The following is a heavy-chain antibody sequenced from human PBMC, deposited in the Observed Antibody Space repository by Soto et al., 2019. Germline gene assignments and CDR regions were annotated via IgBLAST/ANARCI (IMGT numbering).Heavy chain of an antibody. D-gene: IGHD2-21*02. Sequence: TGGSLRLSRSASGVTFSSYAMHWVRQAPGKGLEYVSAISSNGGSTYYADSVKGRFTISRDNSKNTLYLQMSSLRAEDTAVYYCVKKDCGGDWAVYYYYGMDVWGQGTTVTVSS. CDR3: VKKDCGGDWAVYYYYGMDV. CDR2: ISSNGGST. CDR1: GVTFSSYA. V-gene: IGHV3-64D*08. J-gene: IGHJ6*02.